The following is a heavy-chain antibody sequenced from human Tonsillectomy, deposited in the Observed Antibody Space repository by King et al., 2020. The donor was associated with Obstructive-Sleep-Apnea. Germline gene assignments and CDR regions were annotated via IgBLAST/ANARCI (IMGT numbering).Heavy chain of an antibody. D-gene: IGHD2-21*02. V-gene: IGHV3-21*01. Sequence: VQLVESGGGLVKPGGSLRLSCAVSGFTFSTYSMNWVRQAPGKGLEWVSSINSRSNYIYYADSLKGRFTISRDNAKSSLYLQMNSLRAEDTAVYYCARGDPFDYYFDSWGQGTLVTVSS. CDR3: ARGDPFDYYFDS. J-gene: IGHJ4*02. CDR2: INSRSNYI. CDR1: GFTFSTYS.